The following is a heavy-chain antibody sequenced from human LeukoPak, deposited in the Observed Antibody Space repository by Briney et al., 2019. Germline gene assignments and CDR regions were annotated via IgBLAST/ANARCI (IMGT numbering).Heavy chain of an antibody. J-gene: IGHJ6*03. D-gene: IGHD3-22*01. CDR2: INPNSGGT. CDR1: GYTFTGYY. Sequence: ASVKVSCKASGYTFTGYYMHWVRQAPGQGLEWMGWINPNSGGTNYAQKFQGRVTMTRDTSISTAYMELSRLRSDDTAVYYCARGMGLGDSSGYSIDYYYYYMDVWGKGTTVTVSS. CDR3: ARGMGLGDSSGYSIDYYYYYMDV. V-gene: IGHV1-2*02.